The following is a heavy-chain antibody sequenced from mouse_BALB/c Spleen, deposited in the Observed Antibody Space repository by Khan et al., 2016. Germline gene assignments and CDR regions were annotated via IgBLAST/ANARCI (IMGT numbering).Heavy chain of an antibody. J-gene: IGHJ3*01. CDR3: SGDYDGSAY. CDR2: IWGDGRT. V-gene: IGHV2-6-7*01. D-gene: IGHD2-12*01. CDR1: GFSLTGYG. Sequence: VQLKQSGPGLVAPSQSLSITCTVSGFSLTGYGVNWVRQPPGKGLEWLGKIWGDGRTDYNPVLKSRVSISKDNSTSQVFLKMNSLLTDDTANYYCSGDYDGSAYWGQGTLVIFSA.